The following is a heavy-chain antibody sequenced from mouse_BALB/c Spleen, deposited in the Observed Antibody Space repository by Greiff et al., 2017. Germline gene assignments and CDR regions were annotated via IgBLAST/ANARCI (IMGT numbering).Heavy chain of an antibody. D-gene: IGHD1-1*01. CDR3: ARDSYYYGSSYGYFDY. V-gene: IGHV1-12*01. J-gene: IGHJ2*01. CDR1: GYTFTSYN. CDR2: IYPGNGDT. Sequence: QVQLQQPGAELVKPGASVKMSCKASGYTFTSYNMHWVKQTPGQGLEWIGAIYPGNGDTSYNQKFKGKATLTADKSSSTAYMQLSSLTSEDSAVYYCARDSYYYGSSYGYFDYWGQGTTLTVSA.